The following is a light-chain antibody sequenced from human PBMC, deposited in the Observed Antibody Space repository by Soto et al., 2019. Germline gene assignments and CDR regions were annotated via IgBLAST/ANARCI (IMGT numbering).Light chain of an antibody. CDR2: DAS. Sequence: DIQMTQSPSSLSASVGDRVTITCQASQDISNYLNWYQQKPGKAPKLLIYDASNLETRVPSRFRGNGSGTGFTLPHGSLQPEYIATFYCQQYDNLPVGGGTKVEIK. CDR3: QQYDNLP. J-gene: IGKJ4*01. V-gene: IGKV1-33*01. CDR1: QDISNY.